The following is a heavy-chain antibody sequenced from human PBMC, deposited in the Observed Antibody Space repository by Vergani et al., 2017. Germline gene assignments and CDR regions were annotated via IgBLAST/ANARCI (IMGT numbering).Heavy chain of an antibody. CDR1: GFNFSVFG. CDR3: AKNGAITGTTRIAFDI. D-gene: IGHD1-7*01. CDR2: ISSEGSNT. V-gene: IGHV3-30*18. J-gene: IGHJ3*02. Sequence: QVQLVESGGGVVQPGRSLRLSCVASGFNFSVFGMHWVRQTPGKGLEWVAVISSEGSNTYYGDSVKGRFTISRDNSKNTVYLQMSSLRAEDTAVYYCAKNGAITGTTRIAFDIWGQGTMVTVSS.